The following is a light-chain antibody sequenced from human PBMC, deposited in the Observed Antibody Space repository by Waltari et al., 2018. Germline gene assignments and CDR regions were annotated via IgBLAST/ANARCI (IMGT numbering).Light chain of an antibody. CDR2: QVS. CDR1: QSLVYSDRNTY. J-gene: IGKJ4*01. V-gene: IGKV2-30*01. CDR3: MQGTHWPLT. Sequence: DVVMSQSPLSLHVTLGQPASIACRSSQSLVYSDRNTYLNWFHQRPGQSPRRLIYQVSNRDSGVPDRFSGSGSGTDFTLKISRVEAEDVGVYYCMQGTHWPLTFGGGTKVEIK.